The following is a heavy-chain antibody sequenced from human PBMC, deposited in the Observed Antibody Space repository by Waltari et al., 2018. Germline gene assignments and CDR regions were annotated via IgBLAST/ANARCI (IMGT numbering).Heavy chain of an antibody. D-gene: IGHD2-2*01. CDR2: IYSGGST. V-gene: IGHV3-53*01. Sequence: EVQLVESGGGLIQPGGSLRLSCAASGFTVSSNYMSWVRQAPGKGLGWVSVIYSGGSTYYADSVKGRFTISRDNSKNTLYLQMNSLRAEDTAVYYCARDYCSSTSCRYYYYYYGMDVWGQGTTVTVSS. CDR3: ARDYCSSTSCRYYYYYYGMDV. CDR1: GFTVSSNY. J-gene: IGHJ6*02.